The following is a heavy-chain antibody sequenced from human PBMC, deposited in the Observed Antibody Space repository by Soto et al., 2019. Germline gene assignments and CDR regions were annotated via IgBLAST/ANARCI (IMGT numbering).Heavy chain of an antibody. J-gene: IGHJ6*03. Sequence: EASVKVSCKASGYSFTDYHIHWVRQAPGQGLEWLGRINPKSGGTSTAQKFQGWVTMTTDTSISTASMELTRLTADGTAIYYCARGDSTDCSNGVCSFFYNHYIDVWGQGTTVTVSS. CDR3: ARGDSTDCSNGVCSFFYNHYIDV. CDR1: GYSFTDYH. CDR2: INPKSGGT. D-gene: IGHD2-8*01. V-gene: IGHV1-2*04.